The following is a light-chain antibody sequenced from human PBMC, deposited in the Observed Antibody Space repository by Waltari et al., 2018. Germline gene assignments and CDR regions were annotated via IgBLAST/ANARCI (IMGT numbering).Light chain of an antibody. CDR3: SSYAGGSTYV. Sequence: QSAMTQPASVSGSLVQTLPISCTATFSNVGSYRIVTWYQHHSDKATKLMISECSKRPSGVSNRFSGSKSGNTASLTISGLQAEDEADYYCSSYAGGSTYVFGTGTKVTVL. CDR1: FSNVGSYRI. CDR2: ECS. J-gene: IGLJ1*01. V-gene: IGLV2-23*01.